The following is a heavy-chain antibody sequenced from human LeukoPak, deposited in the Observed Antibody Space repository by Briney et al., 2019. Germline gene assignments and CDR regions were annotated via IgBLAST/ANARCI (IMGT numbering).Heavy chain of an antibody. V-gene: IGHV3-21*01. CDR2: ISSGSSYI. D-gene: IGHD1-1*01. CDR1: GFTFSSYS. J-gene: IGHJ6*02. Sequence: KSGGSLRLSCAASGFTFSSYSMNWVRQAPGKGLEWVSSISSGSSYIYYADSVKGRFIISRDNAKNSLYLQMNSLRAEDTAVYYCARGLRDWNDVGFYYYYGMDVWGQGTTVTVSS. CDR3: ARGLRDWNDVGFYYYYGMDV.